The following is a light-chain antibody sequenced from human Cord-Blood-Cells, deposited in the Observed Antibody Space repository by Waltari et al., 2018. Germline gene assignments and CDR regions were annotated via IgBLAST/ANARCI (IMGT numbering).Light chain of an antibody. CDR1: SSDGGGYNY. V-gene: IGLV2-14*01. J-gene: IGLJ2*01. CDR2: DVS. Sequence: QSALPQPASVSGSPGQSITISCTGTSSDGGGYNYVSWYQQHPDKAPNLIIYDVSNRPSVVSNRFSGSKSGNTASLTISGLQAEDEADYYCSSYTSSSTLVFGGGTKLTVL. CDR3: SSYTSSSTLV.